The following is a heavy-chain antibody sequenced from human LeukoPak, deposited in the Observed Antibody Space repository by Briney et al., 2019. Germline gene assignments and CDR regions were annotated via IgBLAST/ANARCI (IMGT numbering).Heavy chain of an antibody. CDR1: GGSISSGGYS. D-gene: IGHD6-19*01. CDR2: IYHSGST. Sequence: PSETLSLTCAVSGGSISSGGYSWSWLRQPPGKGLEWIGYIYHSGSTYYNPSLKSRVTISVDRSKNQFSLKLSSVTAADTAVYYCATGIAVAAGYWFDPWGQGTLVTVSS. V-gene: IGHV4-30-2*01. CDR3: ATGIAVAAGYWFDP. J-gene: IGHJ5*02.